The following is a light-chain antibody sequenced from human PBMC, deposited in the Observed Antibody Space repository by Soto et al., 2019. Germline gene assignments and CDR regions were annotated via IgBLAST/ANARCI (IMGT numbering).Light chain of an antibody. CDR3: ALDMGSGIWV. J-gene: IGLJ3*02. V-gene: IGLV8-61*01. CDR1: SGSVSTSYY. CDR2: TTN. Sequence: QTVVTQEPSFSVSPGGTITLTCGLSSGSVSTSYYPSWYLQTPGQAPRTLIYTTNTRSSGVPDRFSGSILGNKAALTITGAQADDESVYYCALDMGSGIWVIGGGTKLTVL.